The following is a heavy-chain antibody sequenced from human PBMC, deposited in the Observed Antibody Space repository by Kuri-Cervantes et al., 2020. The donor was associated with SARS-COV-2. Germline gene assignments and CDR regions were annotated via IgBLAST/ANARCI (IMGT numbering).Heavy chain of an antibody. CDR3: AKTTPGSTSRIFHGMEV. D-gene: IGHD2-2*01. V-gene: IGHV3-53*01. J-gene: IGHJ6*02. CDR2: IYNDGTT. Sequence: GGSLRLSCAASGFTVSSNHMSWVRQAPGKGLEWVSIIYNDGTTYYADSVKGRFTISRDNSKNMVYLQVNSLRAEGTAVYYCAKTTPGSTSRIFHGMEVWGQGTTVTVSS. CDR1: GFTVSSNH.